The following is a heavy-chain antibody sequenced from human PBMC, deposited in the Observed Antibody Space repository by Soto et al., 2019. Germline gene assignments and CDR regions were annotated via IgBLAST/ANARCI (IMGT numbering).Heavy chain of an antibody. Sequence: PGGSLRLSCAASGFTFSSYGMHWVRQAPGKGLEWVAVIWYDGSNKYYADSVKGRFTISRDNSKNTLNLQMNSLRAEDTAVYYCAREGQQLVRWYGMDVWGQGTTVTVSS. D-gene: IGHD6-13*01. CDR2: IWYDGSNK. CDR3: AREGQQLVRWYGMDV. CDR1: GFTFSSYG. V-gene: IGHV3-33*01. J-gene: IGHJ6*02.